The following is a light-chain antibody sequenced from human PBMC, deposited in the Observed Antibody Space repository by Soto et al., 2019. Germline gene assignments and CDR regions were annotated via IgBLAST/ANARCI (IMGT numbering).Light chain of an antibody. V-gene: IGLV2-14*03. J-gene: IGLJ1*01. Sequence: QSVLPQPASVSGSPGQSITISCTGTSSDVGAYNYVSWYQQYPGKAPKYIIYDVTNRPSGVSYRFSGSKSGNTASLTISGLQAEDEADYYCSSYTTSSTLYVFGTGTKVTVL. CDR1: SSDVGAYNY. CDR3: SSYTTSSTLYV. CDR2: DVT.